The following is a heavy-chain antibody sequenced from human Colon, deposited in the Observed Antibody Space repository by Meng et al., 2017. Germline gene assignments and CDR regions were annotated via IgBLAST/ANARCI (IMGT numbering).Heavy chain of an antibody. Sequence: SETLSLTCTVSSGSVSSGSHYWNWIRQPPGKGLEWIGYIYYSGSTNYNPSFKSRIIISVDTSKNQFSLSLTSVTAADAAVYFCARGYGSGEGYFEAWGQGTMVTVSS. CDR3: ARGYGSGEGYFEA. CDR1: SGSVSSGSHY. D-gene: IGHD6-19*01. V-gene: IGHV4-61*01. CDR2: IYYSGST. J-gene: IGHJ4*02.